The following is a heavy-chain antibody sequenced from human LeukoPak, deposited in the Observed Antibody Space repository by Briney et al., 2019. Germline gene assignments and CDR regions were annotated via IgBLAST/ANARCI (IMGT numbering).Heavy chain of an antibody. D-gene: IGHD1-26*01. V-gene: IGHV4-59*02. CDR3: ARNRGSTGYYYLDS. Sequence: PSETLSLTCSVSRGSVTEYIWSWVPQPPGKGLEWIGYTYHTGSTNYSPSLKSRVTMSVDASRNQFSLKLGSVTAADTAVYYCARNRGSTGYYYLDSWGQGILVTVSS. CDR2: TYHTGST. J-gene: IGHJ4*02. CDR1: RGSVTEYI.